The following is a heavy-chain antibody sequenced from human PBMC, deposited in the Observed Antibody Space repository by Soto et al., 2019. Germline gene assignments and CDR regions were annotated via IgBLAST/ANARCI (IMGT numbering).Heavy chain of an antibody. V-gene: IGHV3-33*01. CDR1: GFTFSSYG. CDR3: ARGLPNYYYYGMGV. D-gene: IGHD2-21*02. J-gene: IGHJ6*02. Sequence: SLRLSCAASGFTFSSYGMHWARQAPGKGLEWVAVIWYDGSNKYYADSVKGRFTISRDNSKNTLYLQMNSLRAEDTAVYYCARGLPNYYYYGMGVWGQGTTVTVSS. CDR2: IWYDGSNK.